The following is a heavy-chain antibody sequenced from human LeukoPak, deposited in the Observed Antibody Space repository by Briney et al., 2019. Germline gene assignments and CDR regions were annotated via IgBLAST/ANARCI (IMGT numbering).Heavy chain of an antibody. D-gene: IGHD2-15*01. CDR2: IYYSGST. CDR1: GGSISSSSYY. J-gene: IGHJ4*02. V-gene: IGHV4-39*07. Sequence: SGTLSLTCTVSGGSISSSSYYWGWIRQPPGKGLEWIGSIYYSGSTYYNPSLKSRITISVDTSKNQFSLKLSSVTAADTAVYYCARNSCPSGSCYDNRGYFDYWGQGTLVTVSS. CDR3: ARNSCPSGSCYDNRGYFDY.